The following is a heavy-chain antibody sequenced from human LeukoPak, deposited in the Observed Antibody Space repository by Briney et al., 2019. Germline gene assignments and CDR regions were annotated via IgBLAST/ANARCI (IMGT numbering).Heavy chain of an antibody. CDR1: GGTFSSYA. CDR3: ARDAGYYPYYYYGMDV. CDR2: IIPILGIA. J-gene: IGHJ6*02. V-gene: IGHV1-69*04. Sequence: WASVKVSCKASGGTFSSYAISWVRQAPGQGLEWMGRIIPILGIANYAQKFQGRVTITADKSTSTAYMELSSLRSEDTAVYYCARDAGYYPYYYYGMDVWGQGTTVTVSS. D-gene: IGHD3-22*01.